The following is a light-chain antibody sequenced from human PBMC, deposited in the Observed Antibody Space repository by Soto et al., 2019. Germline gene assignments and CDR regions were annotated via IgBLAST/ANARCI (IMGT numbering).Light chain of an antibody. CDR2: DAS. V-gene: IGKV3-20*01. CDR3: QQYGSSPWT. J-gene: IGKJ1*01. Sequence: EIVLTQSPGTLSLSPGERATLSCRASQSVRSNYLAWYQQKPDQAPRLLIYDASSRATGIPDRFSGSGSETDFTLTISRLEPEDFAVYYCQQYGSSPWTFGQGTKVEIK. CDR1: QSVRSNY.